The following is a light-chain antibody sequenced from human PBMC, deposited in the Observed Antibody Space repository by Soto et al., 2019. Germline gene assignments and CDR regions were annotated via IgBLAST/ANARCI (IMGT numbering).Light chain of an antibody. CDR1: RSDVGDYNY. CDR2: DVS. J-gene: IGLJ2*01. V-gene: IGLV2-11*01. CDR3: CSYAGNYPHVG. Sequence: QSVLTQPRSGSGYPGQSGTISCNGTRSDVGDYNYVSWYQQHPGKTPKLMIYDVSKRPSGVPDRFSGSKSGNTASLTISRLQADDEADYYCCSYAGNYPHVGFGGGTKVTVL.